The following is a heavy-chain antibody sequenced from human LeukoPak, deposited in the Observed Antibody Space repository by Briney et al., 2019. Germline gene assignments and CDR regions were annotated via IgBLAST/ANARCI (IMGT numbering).Heavy chain of an antibody. D-gene: IGHD6-19*01. CDR1: GFTFSSYG. CDR2: IRYDGSDK. V-gene: IGHV3-30*02. Sequence: PGGSLRLSCAASGFTFSSYGIHWVRQAPGKGLEWVAFIRYDGSDKYYADSVKGRFTISRDNSKNTLYLQMNSLRAEDTAVYYCAKDTLWQWLTPEYFQHWGQGTLVTVSS. CDR3: AKDTLWQWLTPEYFQH. J-gene: IGHJ1*01.